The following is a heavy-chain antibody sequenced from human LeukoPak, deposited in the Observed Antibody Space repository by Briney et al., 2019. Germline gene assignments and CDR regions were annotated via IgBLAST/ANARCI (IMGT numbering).Heavy chain of an antibody. J-gene: IGHJ4*02. CDR3: AKARSGYDFDY. CDR2: ISGSGGTT. V-gene: IGHV3-23*01. Sequence: GGSLRLSCAASGFTLSSYGMSWVRQAPGKGLEWVLGISGSGGTTYYPDSVKGRFTISRDNSKNTLYLQMNSLRAEDTAVYYCAKARSGYDFDYWGQGTLVTVSS. CDR1: GFTLSSYG. D-gene: IGHD5-12*01.